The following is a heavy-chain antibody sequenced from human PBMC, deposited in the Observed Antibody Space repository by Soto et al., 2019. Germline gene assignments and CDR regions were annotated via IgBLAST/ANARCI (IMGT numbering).Heavy chain of an antibody. CDR3: ARPLVALARNNWFDP. CDR2: IKQDGSEK. D-gene: IGHD2-2*01. V-gene: IGHV3-7*03. Sequence: PXESLRLSCAASGFTFSSYCMSWVRQAPGKGLEWVANIKQDGSEKYCVDSVKGRFTISRDNAKNSLYLQMNSLRAEDTAVYYCARPLVALARNNWFDPCGQRTLVTVSS. J-gene: IGHJ5*02. CDR1: GFTFSSYC.